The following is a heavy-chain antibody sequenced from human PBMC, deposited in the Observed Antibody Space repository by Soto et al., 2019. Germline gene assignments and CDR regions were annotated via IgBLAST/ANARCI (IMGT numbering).Heavy chain of an antibody. D-gene: IGHD5-12*01. CDR2: ISWNSGSI. CDR1: GFTFDDYA. Sequence: SLKISCAASGFTFDDYAMHWVRQAPGKGLEWVSGISWNSGSIGYADSVKGRFTISRDNAKNSLYLQMNSLRAEDTALYYCAKDSGYDYPNWFDPWGQGTLVTVSS. J-gene: IGHJ5*02. V-gene: IGHV3-9*01. CDR3: AKDSGYDYPNWFDP.